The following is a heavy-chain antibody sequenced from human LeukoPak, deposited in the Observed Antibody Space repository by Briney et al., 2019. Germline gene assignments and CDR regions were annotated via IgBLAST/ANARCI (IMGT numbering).Heavy chain of an antibody. CDR1: GDSISSGGSY. D-gene: IGHD3-10*01. V-gene: IGHV4-31*11. CDR3: ALFRGVLIKGFDS. CDR2: MYYTGSS. J-gene: IGHJ4*02. Sequence: PSETLSLTCAVSGDSISSGGSYWNWVRQHPGKGLEWIGHMYYTGSSYYNPSLQSRVSISIDTSKNQFFLKMVSVTAADTAVYYCALFRGVLIKGFDSWGQGTLDSVSS.